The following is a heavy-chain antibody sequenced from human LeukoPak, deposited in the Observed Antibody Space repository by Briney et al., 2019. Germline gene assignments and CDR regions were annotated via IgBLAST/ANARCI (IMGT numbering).Heavy chain of an antibody. CDR2: IRSTSDTI. CDR1: GFTFSSYS. V-gene: IGHV3-48*01. J-gene: IGHJ4*02. D-gene: IGHD3-10*01. Sequence: GGSLRLSCAASGFTFSSYSMNWVRQAPGKGLEWVSYIRSTSDTIFYADSVKGRFTISRDNAKNSLYLQMNSLRAEDTAVYYCARDVSTMAIAFDYWGQGTLVTVSS. CDR3: ARDVSTMAIAFDY.